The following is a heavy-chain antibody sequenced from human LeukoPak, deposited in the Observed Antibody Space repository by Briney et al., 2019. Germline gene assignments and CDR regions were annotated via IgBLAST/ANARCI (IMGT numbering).Heavy chain of an antibody. D-gene: IGHD3-22*01. J-gene: IGHJ4*02. Sequence: SETLSLTCTVSGGSISSGSYYWSWIRQPAGKGLEWIGRIYTSGSTNYNPSLKSRVTMSVDTSKNQFSLKLSSVTAADTAVYYCAREATYYYDSSAQWPIFDYWGQGTLVTVSS. CDR2: IYTSGST. CDR3: AREATYYYDSSAQWPIFDY. V-gene: IGHV4-61*02. CDR1: GGSISSGSYY.